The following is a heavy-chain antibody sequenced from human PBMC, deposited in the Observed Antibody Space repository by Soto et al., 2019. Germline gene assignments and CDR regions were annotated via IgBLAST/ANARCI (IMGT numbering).Heavy chain of an antibody. J-gene: IGHJ6*02. CDR3: AVTRTSSGWLCPYYFYGMDV. CDR2: TYYRSKWYN. D-gene: IGHD6-19*01. V-gene: IGHV6-1*01. Sequence: PXPTLSLTCAISGNSVSSNSAAWNWIRQSPSRGLEWLGRTYYRSKWYNDYAVSVKSRITINPDTSKNQFSLQLNSVTPEDTAVYYCAVTRTSSGWLCPYYFYGMDVWGQGTTVTAP. CDR1: GNSVSSNSAA.